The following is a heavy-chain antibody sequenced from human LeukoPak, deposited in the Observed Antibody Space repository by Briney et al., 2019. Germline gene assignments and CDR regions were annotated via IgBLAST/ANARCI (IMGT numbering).Heavy chain of an antibody. CDR3: ARAAPYSSILGY. CDR2: ISYDGSNK. J-gene: IGHJ4*02. D-gene: IGHD6-13*01. Sequence: GGSLRLSCAASGFTFSSYAMHWVSQAPGKGLEWVAVISYDGSNKYYADSVRGRFTISRDNSKNTLYLQMNSLRAEDTAVYYCARAAPYSSILGYWGQGTLVTVSS. CDR1: GFTFSSYA. V-gene: IGHV3-30-3*01.